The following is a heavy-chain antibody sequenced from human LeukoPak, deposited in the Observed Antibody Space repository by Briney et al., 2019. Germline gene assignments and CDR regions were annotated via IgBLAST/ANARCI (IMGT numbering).Heavy chain of an antibody. Sequence: GASVKVSCKASGYTFTSYYMHWVRQAPGKGLEWMGGFDPEDGETIYAQKFQGRVTMTEDTSTDTAYMELSSLRSEDTAVYYCATDLGATWNTADYWGQGTLVTVSS. J-gene: IGHJ4*02. CDR3: ATDLGATWNTADY. D-gene: IGHD1-26*01. CDR2: FDPEDGET. CDR1: GYTFTSYY. V-gene: IGHV1-24*01.